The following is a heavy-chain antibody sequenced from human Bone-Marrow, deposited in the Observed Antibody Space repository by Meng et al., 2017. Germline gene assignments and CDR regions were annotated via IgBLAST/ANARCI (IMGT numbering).Heavy chain of an antibody. Sequence: ASEKVSCKASGYTFTSYYMHWVRQAPGQGLEWMGIINPSGGSTSYAQKFQGRVTMTRDTSTSTVYMELSSLRSEDTAVYYCARDSRRRHVFRPNTPLVPDYFDYWGQGTLVTVSS. J-gene: IGHJ4*02. D-gene: IGHD6-13*01. CDR3: ARDSRRRHVFRPNTPLVPDYFDY. CDR2: INPSGGST. CDR1: GYTFTSYY. V-gene: IGHV1-46*01.